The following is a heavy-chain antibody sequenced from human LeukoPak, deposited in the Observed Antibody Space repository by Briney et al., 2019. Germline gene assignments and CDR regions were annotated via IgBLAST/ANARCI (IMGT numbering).Heavy chain of an antibody. V-gene: IGHV3-23*01. CDR2: ISGDTGST. Sequence: GSLRLSCAASGFTFSSYSMNWVRQAPGKGLEFVSAISGDTGSTFYADSVKGRFTVSRDNSQNTLYLQLNSLRAEDTAVYYCAKRDYYDSSGFSPLFQHWGQGTLVTVSS. D-gene: IGHD3-22*01. CDR3: AKRDYYDSSGFSPLFQH. CDR1: GFTFSSYS. J-gene: IGHJ1*01.